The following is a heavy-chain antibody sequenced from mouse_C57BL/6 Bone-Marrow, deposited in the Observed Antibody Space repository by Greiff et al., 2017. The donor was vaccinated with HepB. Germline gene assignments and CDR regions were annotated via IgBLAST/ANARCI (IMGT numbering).Heavy chain of an antibody. D-gene: IGHD2-2*01. V-gene: IGHV1-66*01. CDR2: IYPGSGNT. Sequence: QVQLKESGPELVKPGASVKISCKASGYSFTSYYIHWVKQRPGQGLEWIGWIYPGSGNTKYNEKFKGKATLTADTSSSTAYMQLSSLTSEDSAVYYCARMRMGLPYYFDYWGQGTTLTVSS. CDR1: GYSFTSYY. CDR3: ARMRMGLPYYFDY. J-gene: IGHJ2*01.